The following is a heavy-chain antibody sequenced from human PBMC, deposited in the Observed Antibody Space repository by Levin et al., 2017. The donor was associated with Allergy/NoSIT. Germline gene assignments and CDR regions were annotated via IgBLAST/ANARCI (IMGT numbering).Heavy chain of an antibody. J-gene: IGHJ6*02. Sequence: PGGSLRLSCAASGFTFSSYSMNWVRQAPGKGLEWVSSISSSSSYIYYADSVKGRFTISRDNARNSLYLQMNSLRAEDTAVYYCARVRYVRGVVVEGMDVWGQGTTVTVSS. CDR3: ARVRYVRGVVVEGMDV. CDR1: GFTFSSYS. CDR2: ISSSSSYI. V-gene: IGHV3-21*01. D-gene: IGHD2-15*01.